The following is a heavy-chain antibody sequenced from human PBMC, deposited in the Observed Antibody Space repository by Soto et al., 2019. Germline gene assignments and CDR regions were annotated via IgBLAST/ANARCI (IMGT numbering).Heavy chain of an antibody. Sequence: ASVKVSCKASGYTFTGYYMHWVRQAPGQGLEWMGWINPNSGGTNYAQKFQGWVTMTRDTSISTAYMELSRLRSDDTAVYYCARERKGDSPPYGMDVCGQGTTVTVSS. CDR2: INPNSGGT. V-gene: IGHV1-2*04. D-gene: IGHD2-21*01. CDR3: ARERKGDSPPYGMDV. CDR1: GYTFTGYY. J-gene: IGHJ6*02.